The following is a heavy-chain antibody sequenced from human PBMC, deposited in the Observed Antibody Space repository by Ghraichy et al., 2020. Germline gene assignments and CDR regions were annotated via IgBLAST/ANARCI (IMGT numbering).Heavy chain of an antibody. CDR2: ISGSGGYT. J-gene: IGHJ6*02. CDR3: AKAGTAYYFYVMDV. V-gene: IGHV3-23*01. CDR1: AFTFSSYA. D-gene: IGHD1-14*01. Sequence: GGYLRLSCAASAFTFSSYAMSWVRQAPGKGLEWVSGISGSGGYTYYADSVKGRVTISRDNSKNTLYLQMNSLRAEDTAVYYCAKAGTAYYFYVMDVWGQGTTVTVSS.